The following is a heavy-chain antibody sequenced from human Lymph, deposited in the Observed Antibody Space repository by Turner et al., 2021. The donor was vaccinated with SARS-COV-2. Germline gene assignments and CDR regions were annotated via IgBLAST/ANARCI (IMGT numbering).Heavy chain of an antibody. CDR2: IYSGGSK. D-gene: IGHD3-3*01. J-gene: IGHJ6*02. Sequence: VQLVESGGGLIQPGWYLRLPCAASVFIVRSNYMSWVRQDPGKGLEWVAVIYSGGSKYYADSVKGRFTISRENSKNTLYLQMNSLRAEDTDVYYCARDLMEVGGMDVWGQGTTVTVSS. CDR3: ARDLMEVGGMDV. V-gene: IGHV3-53*01. CDR1: VFIVRSNY.